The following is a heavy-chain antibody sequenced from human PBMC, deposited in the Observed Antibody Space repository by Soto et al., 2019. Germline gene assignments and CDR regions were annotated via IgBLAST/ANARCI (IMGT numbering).Heavy chain of an antibody. V-gene: IGHV1-2*02. CDR3: ATRYYYDSSGYYCD. CDR1: GYTFTGYY. CDR2: INPNSGGT. Sequence: WASVKVSCKASGYTFTGYYMHWVRQAPGQGLEWMGWINPNSGGTNYAQKFQGRVTMTRDTSISTAYMELSRLRSDDTAVYYCATRYYYDSSGYYCDWGQGTLVTSPQ. D-gene: IGHD3-22*01. J-gene: IGHJ4*02.